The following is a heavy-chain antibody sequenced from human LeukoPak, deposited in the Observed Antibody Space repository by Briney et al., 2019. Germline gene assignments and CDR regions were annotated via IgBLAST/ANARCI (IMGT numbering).Heavy chain of an antibody. CDR1: GGTFSSYA. CDR3: ARSGTTSYYYYYYGMDV. V-gene: IGHV1-69*13. J-gene: IGHJ6*02. Sequence: SVKVSCKAPGGTFSSYAISWVRQAPGQGLEWMGGIIPIFGTANYAQKFQGRVTITADESTSTAYMELSSLRSEDTAVYYCARSGTTSYYYYYYGMDVWGQGTTVTVSS. CDR2: IIPIFGTA. D-gene: IGHD1-7*01.